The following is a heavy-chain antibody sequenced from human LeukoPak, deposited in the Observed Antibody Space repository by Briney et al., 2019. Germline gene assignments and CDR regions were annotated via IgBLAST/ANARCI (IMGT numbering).Heavy chain of an antibody. Sequence: GASVKVSCKASVYTFTTYGISWVRQAPGQGLEWMGWISVYNGDTNYAQKFQGRVTMTTDTSTSTVYMEVRSLTSDDTAMYYCARDRIPVRPGWFDHWGQGTLVSVSS. CDR3: ARDRIPVRPGWFDH. V-gene: IGHV1-18*01. J-gene: IGHJ5*02. CDR2: ISVYNGDT. D-gene: IGHD2-21*01. CDR1: VYTFTTYG.